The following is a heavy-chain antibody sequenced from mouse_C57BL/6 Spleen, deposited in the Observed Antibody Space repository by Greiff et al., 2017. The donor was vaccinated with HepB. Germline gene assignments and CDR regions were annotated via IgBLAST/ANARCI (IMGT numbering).Heavy chain of an antibody. D-gene: IGHD2-4*01. J-gene: IGHJ3*01. CDR3: ASYYDYDVGFAY. V-gene: IGHV1-50*01. CDR2: IDPSDSYT. CDR1: GYTFTSYW. Sequence: QVQLQQPGAELVKPGASVKLSCKASGYTFTSYWMQWVKQRPGQGLEWIGEIDPSDSYTNYNQKFKGKATLTVDTSSSTAYMQRSSLTSEDSAVYYCASYYDYDVGFAYWGQGTLVTVSA.